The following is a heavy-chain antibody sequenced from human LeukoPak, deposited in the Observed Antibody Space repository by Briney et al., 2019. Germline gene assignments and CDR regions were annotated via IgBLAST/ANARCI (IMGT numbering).Heavy chain of an antibody. CDR3: ARESGY. V-gene: IGHV4-61*02. CDR1: GGSISSGSYY. CDR2: IYTSGST. D-gene: IGHD3-3*01. Sequence: SETLSLTCTVSGGSISSGSYYWSWIRQPAGKGLEWIGRIYTSGSTNYNPSLKSQVTISVDTSRNQFSLKLSSVTAADTAVYYCARESGYWGQGTLVTVSS. J-gene: IGHJ4*02.